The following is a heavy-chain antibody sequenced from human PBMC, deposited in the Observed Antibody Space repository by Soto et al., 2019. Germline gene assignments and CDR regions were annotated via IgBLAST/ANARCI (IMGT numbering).Heavy chain of an antibody. J-gene: IGHJ6*03. Sequence: ASVKVSCKASGYTFTSYDINWVRQATGQGLEWMGWMNPNSGNTGYAQKFQGRVTMTRNTSISTAYMELSSLGSEDTAVYYCARVPLWFGELLSPFYYYYYMDVWGKGTTVTVSS. D-gene: IGHD3-10*01. V-gene: IGHV1-8*01. CDR1: GYTFTSYD. CDR3: ARVPLWFGELLSPFYYYYYMDV. CDR2: MNPNSGNT.